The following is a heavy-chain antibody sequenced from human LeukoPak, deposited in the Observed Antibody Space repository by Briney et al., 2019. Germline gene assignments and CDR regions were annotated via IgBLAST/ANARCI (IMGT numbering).Heavy chain of an antibody. Sequence: SETLSLTRAVYGGSFSGYYWSWIRRPPGKGLEWIGEINHSGSSNYNPSLKSRVTISVDTSKNQFSLKLSSVTAADTAVYYCARGEDGDYYFQHWGQGTLVTVSS. CDR2: INHSGSS. CDR3: ARGEDGDYYFQH. CDR1: GGSFSGYY. J-gene: IGHJ1*01. V-gene: IGHV4-34*01. D-gene: IGHD4-17*01.